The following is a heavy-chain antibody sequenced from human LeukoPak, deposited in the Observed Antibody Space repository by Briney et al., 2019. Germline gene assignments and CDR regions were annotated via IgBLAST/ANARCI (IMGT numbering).Heavy chain of an antibody. Sequence: GGSLRLSCAASGFTFSSYSMNWVRQAPGKGLEWVSYISSSSSTIYYADSVKGRFTISRDNAKNSLYLQMNSLRAEDTAVYYCASGDDYGDYRFDYWGQGTLVTVSS. J-gene: IGHJ4*02. CDR2: ISSSSSTI. CDR3: ASGDDYGDYRFDY. D-gene: IGHD4-17*01. CDR1: GFTFSSYS. V-gene: IGHV3-48*01.